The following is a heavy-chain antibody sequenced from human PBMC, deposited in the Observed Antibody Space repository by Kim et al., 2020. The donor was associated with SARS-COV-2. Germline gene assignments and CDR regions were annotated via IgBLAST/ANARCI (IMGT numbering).Heavy chain of an antibody. CDR1: GFTFSSYE. J-gene: IGHJ6*02. V-gene: IGHV3-48*03. D-gene: IGHD2-15*01. CDR3: ARDKVVAVLYYYYYGMDV. CDR2: ISSSGSTI. Sequence: GGSLRLSCAASGFTFSSYEMNWVRQAPGKGLEWVSYISSSGSTIYYADSVKGRFTISRDNAKNSLYLQMNSLRAEDTAVYYCARDKVVAVLYYYYYGMDVWGQGTTVTVSS.